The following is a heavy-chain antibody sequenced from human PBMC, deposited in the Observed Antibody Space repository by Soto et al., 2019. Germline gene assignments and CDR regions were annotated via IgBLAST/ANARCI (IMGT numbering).Heavy chain of an antibody. V-gene: IGHV3-21*01. CDR2: ISSSSSYI. Sequence: GGSLRLSCAASGFTFSSYSMNWVRQAPGKGLEWVSSISSSSSYIYYADSVKGRFTISRDNAKNSLYLQMNSLRAEDTAVYYCARDRGSGWYRGDAFVIWGQGTMVTVSS. CDR3: ARDRGSGWYRGDAFVI. J-gene: IGHJ3*02. CDR1: GFTFSSYS. D-gene: IGHD6-19*01.